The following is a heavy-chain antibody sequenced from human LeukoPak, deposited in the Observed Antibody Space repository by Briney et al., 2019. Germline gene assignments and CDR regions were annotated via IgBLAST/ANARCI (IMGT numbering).Heavy chain of an antibody. J-gene: IGHJ5*02. CDR3: AKTSGWYDPAPPAFDP. D-gene: IGHD6-19*01. V-gene: IGHV3-30*18. CDR2: ISYDGSNK. CDR1: GFTFSSYG. Sequence: PGGSLRLSCAASGFTFSSYGMHWVRQAPGKGLEWVAVISYDGSNKYYADSVKGRFTISRDNSKNTLYLQMNSLRAEDTAVYYCAKTSGWYDPAPPAFDPWGQGTLVTVSS.